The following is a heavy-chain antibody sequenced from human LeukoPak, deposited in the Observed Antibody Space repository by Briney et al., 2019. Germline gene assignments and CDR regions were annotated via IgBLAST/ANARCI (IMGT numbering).Heavy chain of an antibody. CDR3: ARPYYYDSRIDP. Sequence: SQTLSLTCTGSGGSISSGDYYWSWIRQPPGKGLEWIAYMYYSGSTYYNPSLKRRVTMSADTSKNQLSLKLSSVTAADTAVYYCARPYYYDSRIDPWGQGILVTVSS. J-gene: IGHJ5*02. D-gene: IGHD3-22*01. CDR2: MYYSGST. CDR1: GGSISSGDYY. V-gene: IGHV4-30-4*01.